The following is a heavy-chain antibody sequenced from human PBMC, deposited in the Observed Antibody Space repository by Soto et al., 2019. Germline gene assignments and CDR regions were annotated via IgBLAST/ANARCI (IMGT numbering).Heavy chain of an antibody. CDR1: GFTFSSYG. V-gene: IGHV3-30*18. D-gene: IGHD3-3*01. Sequence: QVQLVESGGGVVQPGRSLRLSCAASGFTFSSYGMHWVRQAPGKGLEWVAVISYDGSNKYYADSVKGRFTISRDNSKNTLYLQMNSLRAEDTAVYYCAKDFLRLGVVTLVDYWGQGTLVTVSS. CDR3: AKDFLRLGVVTLVDY. J-gene: IGHJ4*02. CDR2: ISYDGSNK.